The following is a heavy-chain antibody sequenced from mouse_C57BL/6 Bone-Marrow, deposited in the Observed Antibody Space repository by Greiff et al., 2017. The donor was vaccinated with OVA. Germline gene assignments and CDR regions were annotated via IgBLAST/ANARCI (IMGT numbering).Heavy chain of an antibody. V-gene: IGHV1-81*01. D-gene: IGHD2-1*01. CDR2: IYPRSGNT. CDR3: ARAGNYLYYYAMDY. CDR1: GYTFTSYG. J-gene: IGHJ4*01. Sequence: VQLQQSGAELARPGASVKLSCKASGYTFTSYGISWVKQRTGQGLEWIGEIYPRSGNTYYNEKFKGKATLTADKSSSTAYMELRSLTSEDSAVYFGARAGNYLYYYAMDYWGQGTSVTVSS.